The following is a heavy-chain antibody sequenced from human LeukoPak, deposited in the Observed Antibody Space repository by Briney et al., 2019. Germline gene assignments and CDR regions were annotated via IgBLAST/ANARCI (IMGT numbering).Heavy chain of an antibody. CDR1: GYTFSNYQ. CDR2: SNAASGNT. Sequence: ASVKVSCKASGYTFSNYQMHWVRQAPGHRLERSGWSNAASGNTHYSQEFQGRVTMTRDTSTSTVYMELSSLRSEDTAVYYCARDGSSWYVPLGYYYGMDVWGQGTTVTVSS. CDR3: ARDGSSWYVPLGYYYGMDV. V-gene: IGHV1-3*02. J-gene: IGHJ6*02. D-gene: IGHD6-13*01.